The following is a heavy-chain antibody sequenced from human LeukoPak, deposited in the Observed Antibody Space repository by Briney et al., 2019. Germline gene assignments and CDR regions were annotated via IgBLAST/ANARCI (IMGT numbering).Heavy chain of an antibody. CDR1: GYTFATYW. J-gene: IGHJ5*02. CDR2: IYPGDSDA. Sequence: GESLKISCKGSGYTFATYWIAWVRQTPGKGLEWMGIIYPGDSDARYSPSFQGQVTISVDKSISTAYLQWSTLKASDTAMYYCARTFDEVSPYFEPWGQGNLVTVSS. CDR3: ARTFDEVSPYFEP. D-gene: IGHD3-9*01. V-gene: IGHV5-51*01.